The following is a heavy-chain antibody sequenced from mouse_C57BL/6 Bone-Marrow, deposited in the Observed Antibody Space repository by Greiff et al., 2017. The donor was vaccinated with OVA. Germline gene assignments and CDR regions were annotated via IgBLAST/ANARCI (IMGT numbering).Heavy chain of an antibody. CDR3: TRGYSNDYAMDY. Sequence: QVQLQQSGAELVRPGASVTLSCKASGYTFTDYEMHWVKQTPVHGLEWIGAFDPETGGTAYNQKFKGKAILTADTSSSTAYMELRSLTSEDSAVYYCTRGYSNDYAMDYWGQGTSITVSS. V-gene: IGHV1-15*01. J-gene: IGHJ4*01. D-gene: IGHD2-5*01. CDR1: GYTFTDYE. CDR2: FDPETGGT.